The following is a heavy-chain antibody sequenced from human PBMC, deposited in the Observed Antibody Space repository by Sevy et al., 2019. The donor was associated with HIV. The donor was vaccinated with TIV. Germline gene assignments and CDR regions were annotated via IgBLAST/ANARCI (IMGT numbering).Heavy chain of an antibody. CDR3: ARAMAHYYYGMDV. Sequence: SETLSLTCTVSGGSVSSGSYYWSWIRQPPGKGLEWIGYIYYSGSTNYNPSLKSRVTISVDTSKNQFSLKLSSVTAADTAVYYCARAMAHYYYGMDVWGQGTTVTVSS. V-gene: IGHV4-61*01. CDR1: GGSVSSGSYY. D-gene: IGHD3-10*01. J-gene: IGHJ6*02. CDR2: IYYSGST.